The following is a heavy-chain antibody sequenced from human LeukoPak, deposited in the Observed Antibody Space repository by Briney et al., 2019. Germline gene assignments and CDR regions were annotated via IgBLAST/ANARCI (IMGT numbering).Heavy chain of an antibody. D-gene: IGHD3-22*01. CDR1: GYTFTGYY. V-gene: IGHV1-2*02. Sequence: ASVKVSCKASGYTFTGYYMHWVRQAPGQGLEWMGWINPNSGGTNYAQKFQGRVTMTRDTSISTAYMELSRLRSDDTAVYYCARDRTMIALFDYWGQGTLVTVSS. CDR3: ARDRTMIALFDY. J-gene: IGHJ4*02. CDR2: INPNSGGT.